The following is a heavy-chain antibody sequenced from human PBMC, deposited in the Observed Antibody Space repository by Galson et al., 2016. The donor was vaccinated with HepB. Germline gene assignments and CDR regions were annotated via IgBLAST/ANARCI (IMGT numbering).Heavy chain of an antibody. J-gene: IGHJ2*01. Sequence: SLRLSCAASGFIFSNAWMNWVRQAPGKGLEWVGRIKSKTDGGTTDYAAPVKGRFTISRDDSKNTLYLQMNSLKTEDTAVYYCTSLGLLGYFDINGYHYFDLWGRGTLVTVSS. CDR1: GFIFSNAW. CDR3: TSLGLLGYFDINGYHYFDL. V-gene: IGHV3-15*07. D-gene: IGHD3-22*01. CDR2: IKSKTDGGTT.